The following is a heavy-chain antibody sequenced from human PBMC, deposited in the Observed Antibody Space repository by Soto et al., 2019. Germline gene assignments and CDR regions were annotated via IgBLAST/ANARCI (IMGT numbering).Heavy chain of an antibody. Sequence: GVSLKISCKGSGYSFTSYWIGWVRQMPGKGLEWMGIMYPGDSDLRYSPSFQGQVTISADRSISTAYLQWSSLKASDTAMYYCARQPSNGQWFLWGQGTTVTVSS. CDR3: ARQPSNGQWFL. CDR2: MYPGDSDL. D-gene: IGHD3-22*01. J-gene: IGHJ6*02. V-gene: IGHV5-51*01. CDR1: GYSFTSYW.